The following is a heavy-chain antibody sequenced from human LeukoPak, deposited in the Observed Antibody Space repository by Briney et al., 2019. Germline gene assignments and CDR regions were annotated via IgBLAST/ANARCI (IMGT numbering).Heavy chain of an antibody. J-gene: IGHJ6*02. Sequence: ASVKVSCKASGYTFTGYYMHWVRQAPGQGLEWRGWINPNSGGTNYAQKFQGRVTMTRDTSTSTAYMELSRLRSDDTAVYYCARAYGGNNYYYYGMDVWGQGTTVTVSS. D-gene: IGHD4-23*01. CDR3: ARAYGGNNYYYYGMDV. CDR1: GYTFTGYY. CDR2: INPNSGGT. V-gene: IGHV1-2*02.